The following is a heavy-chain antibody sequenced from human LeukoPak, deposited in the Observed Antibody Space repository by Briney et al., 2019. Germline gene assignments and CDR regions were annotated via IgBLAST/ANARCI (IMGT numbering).Heavy chain of an antibody. CDR3: ARRITFGNTFDY. CDR2: IYYNGDA. CDR1: GASISSSNHF. D-gene: IGHD3-16*01. J-gene: IGHJ4*02. Sequence: SETLSLTCTVSGASISSSNHFWGWIRQPPGKGLEWIGSIYYNGDAHYNPSLKGRVTMSVDTSKSQFSLKLTSVTAADTAVYYCARRITFGNTFDYWGQGTLVTVSS. V-gene: IGHV4-39*01.